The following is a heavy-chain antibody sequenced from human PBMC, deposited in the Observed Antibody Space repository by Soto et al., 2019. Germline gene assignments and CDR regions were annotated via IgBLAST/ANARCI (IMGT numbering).Heavy chain of an antibody. CDR2: ISVSGGSE. V-gene: IGHV3-23*01. CDR3: AKGDTTMITDYYAMDV. J-gene: IGHJ6*02. Sequence: PGGSLRLSCAVSGFTSTSYAMTWVRQAPGKGLEWVSAISVSGGSECYADSVKGRFTISRDNSKNTLYLQMKSLRAEDTALYYCAKGDTTMITDYYAMDVWGQGTTVTVSS. D-gene: IGHD5-18*01. CDR1: GFTSTSYA.